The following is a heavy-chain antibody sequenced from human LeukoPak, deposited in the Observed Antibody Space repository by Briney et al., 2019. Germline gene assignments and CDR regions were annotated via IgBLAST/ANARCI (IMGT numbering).Heavy chain of an antibody. CDR2: ISYDGSNK. Sequence: GGSLRLSCAASGFTFSSYAMHWVRQAPGKGLEWVAVISYDGSNKYYADSVKGRFTISRDNSKNTLYLRMNSLRAEDTAVYYCASYSDYWGQGTLVTVSS. CDR1: GFTFSSYA. D-gene: IGHD2-21*01. J-gene: IGHJ4*02. V-gene: IGHV3-30-3*01. CDR3: ASYSDY.